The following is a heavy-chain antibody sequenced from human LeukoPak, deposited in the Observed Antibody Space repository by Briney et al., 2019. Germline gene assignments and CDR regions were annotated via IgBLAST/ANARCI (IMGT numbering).Heavy chain of an antibody. J-gene: IGHJ4*02. CDR3: AKPFQSWLLSYYFDY. D-gene: IGHD3-22*01. CDR1: GFTFSDHW. V-gene: IGHV3-7*01. CDR2: INEDGATK. Sequence: PGGSLRLSCAASGFTFSDHWMAWVRQAPGKGLEWVANINEDGATKNYVDSVKGRFTISRDNSKNTLYLQMNSLRAEDTAVYYCAKPFQSWLLSYYFDYWGQGTLVTVSS.